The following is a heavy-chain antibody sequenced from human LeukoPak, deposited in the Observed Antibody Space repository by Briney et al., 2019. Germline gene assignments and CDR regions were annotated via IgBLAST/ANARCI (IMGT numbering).Heavy chain of an antibody. V-gene: IGHV3-48*01. CDR1: GFTFSAYS. CDR3: ARNQEIDYYDSSGFYWGVEY. CDR2: ISGGGGTI. D-gene: IGHD3-22*01. Sequence: PGGSLRLSCAASGFTFSAYSMNWVRQAPGKGLEWVSFISGGGGTIYYADSVKGRFTISRDNAKNSLHLQMDSLRVEDTAVYYCARNQEIDYYDSSGFYWGVEYWGQGTPVTVSS. J-gene: IGHJ4*02.